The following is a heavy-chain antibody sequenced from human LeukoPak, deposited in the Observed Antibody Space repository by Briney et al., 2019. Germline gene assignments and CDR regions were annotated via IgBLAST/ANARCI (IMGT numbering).Heavy chain of an antibody. J-gene: IGHJ5*02. CDR2: INHSGST. V-gene: IGHV4-34*01. CDR3: ARSHSARGGLNWFDP. CDR1: GGSFSGYY. D-gene: IGHD3-16*01. Sequence: PSETLSLTCAVYGGSFSGYYWSWIRQPPGKGLEWIGEINHSGSTNYNPSLKSRVTISVDTSKNHFSLKLSSVTAADTAVYYCARSHSARGGLNWFDPWGQGALVTVSS.